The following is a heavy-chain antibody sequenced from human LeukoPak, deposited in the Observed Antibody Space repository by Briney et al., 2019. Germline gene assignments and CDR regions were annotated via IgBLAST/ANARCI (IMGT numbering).Heavy chain of an antibody. CDR3: ARGLGIVPAAVDY. Sequence: GASVRVSCKASGGTFSSYAISWVRQAPGQGLEWIGGIIPIFGTANYAQKFQGRVTITADESTSTAYMELSSLRSEDTAVYYCARGLGIVPAAVDYWGQGTLVTVSS. V-gene: IGHV1-69*13. J-gene: IGHJ4*02. CDR2: IIPIFGTA. CDR1: GGTFSSYA. D-gene: IGHD2-2*01.